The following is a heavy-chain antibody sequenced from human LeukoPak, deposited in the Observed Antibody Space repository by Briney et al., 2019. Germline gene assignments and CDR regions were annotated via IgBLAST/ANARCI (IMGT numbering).Heavy chain of an antibody. Sequence: GGSLRLSCAASGFIFNHHAMHWFRQAPGKGLEWVAVIWSDKSNRFYADSVRGRFTISRDDSRKTVYLQMERMTAEDTAIYYCAKDAQRGFDYSNSLEYWGQGALVTVAS. CDR3: AKDAQRGFDYSNSLEY. CDR2: IWSDKSNR. V-gene: IGHV3-33*06. J-gene: IGHJ4*02. D-gene: IGHD4-11*01. CDR1: GFIFNHHA.